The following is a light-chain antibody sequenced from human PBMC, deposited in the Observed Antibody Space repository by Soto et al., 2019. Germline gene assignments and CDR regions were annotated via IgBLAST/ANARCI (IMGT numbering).Light chain of an antibody. CDR1: QSIGSW. V-gene: IGKV1-5*03. J-gene: IGKJ1*01. Sequence: DIQMTQSPSTLSASVGDRVTITCRASQSIGSWLTWYQLKPGKAPKVVIFRASTLQPGVPSRFSGSRSGTEFTLIISSLQPDDFATYYCQHYKNYSWTFGQGTKVEIK. CDR3: QHYKNYSWT. CDR2: RAS.